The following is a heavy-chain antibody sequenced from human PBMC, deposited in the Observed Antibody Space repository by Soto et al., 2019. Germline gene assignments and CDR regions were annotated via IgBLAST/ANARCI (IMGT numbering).Heavy chain of an antibody. Sequence: DVQLVESGGGLIQPGESLRLSCAAFGLTVSGTKYVAWVRQAPGKGLEWVSALYDVFGSFYADSVKGRFTTSSDTSKSTVYLQLNDLRPDDTAVYYCTSWHEREHAYEVWGQGTTVIVSS. D-gene: IGHD1-1*01. CDR3: TSWHEREHAYEV. CDR2: LYDVFGS. CDR1: GLTVSGTKY. J-gene: IGHJ3*01. V-gene: IGHV3-53*01.